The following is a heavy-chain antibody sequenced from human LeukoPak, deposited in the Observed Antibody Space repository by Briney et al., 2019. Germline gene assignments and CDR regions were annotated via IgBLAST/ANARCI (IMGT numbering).Heavy chain of an antibody. D-gene: IGHD1-26*01. CDR1: GFTFSDYY. CDR3: STGGSARIVGPFGPVDY. V-gene: IGHV3-15*01. Sequence: GGSLRLSCAASGFTFSDYYMSWIRQAPGKGLEWVGRIKSKTDGGATDYAAPVKGRFTISRDDSKNTLYLQMNSLKTEDTAVYYCSTGGSARIVGPFGPVDYWGQGTLVTVSS. CDR2: IKSKTDGGAT. J-gene: IGHJ4*02.